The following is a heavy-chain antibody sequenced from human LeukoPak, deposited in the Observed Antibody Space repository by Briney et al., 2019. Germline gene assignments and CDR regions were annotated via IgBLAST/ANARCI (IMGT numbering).Heavy chain of an antibody. V-gene: IGHV1-18*01. Sequence: ASVKVSCKASGCTFTYYGINWARLAPGQGLEWMGWVSGYNGNTRYAQNFQGRLTLTTDTSTNIAYMELMRLRSDDTAVYYCAREVDSAMVNAFDFWGQGTLVTVSS. CDR1: GCTFTYYG. D-gene: IGHD5-18*01. CDR3: AREVDSAMVNAFDF. CDR2: VSGYNGNT. J-gene: IGHJ3*01.